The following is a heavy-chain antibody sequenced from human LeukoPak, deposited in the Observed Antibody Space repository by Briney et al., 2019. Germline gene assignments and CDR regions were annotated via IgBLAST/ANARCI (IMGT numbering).Heavy chain of an antibody. D-gene: IGHD2-21*01. V-gene: IGHV1-18*01. CDR2: ISADIGNT. Sequence: AAVKVSCKASGYTFPDYAISCVRQAPGQGLEWMGWISADIGNTNYAQNFHGRVTMPRDRSKSTGYMELTSLTSDDTAVYYCARDRLEYCGYGSWLLFDNWVQGTMVTVSS. J-gene: IGHJ4*02. CDR1: GYTFPDYA. CDR3: ARDRLEYCGYGSWLLFDN.